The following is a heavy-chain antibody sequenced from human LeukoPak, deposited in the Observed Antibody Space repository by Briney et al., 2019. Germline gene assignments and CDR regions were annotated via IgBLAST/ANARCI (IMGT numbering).Heavy chain of an antibody. D-gene: IGHD2-21*02. CDR3: ARDVVRHIVVVTAPYGMDV. CDR1: GFSFSTYG. J-gene: IGHJ6*02. Sequence: GRSLRLSCAASGFSFSTYGMHWVRQAPGQGLEWMGIINPSGGSTSYAQKFQGRVTMTRDTSTSTVYMELSSLRSEDTAVYYCARDVVRHIVVVTAPYGMDVWGQGTTVTVSS. V-gene: IGHV1-46*01. CDR2: INPSGGST.